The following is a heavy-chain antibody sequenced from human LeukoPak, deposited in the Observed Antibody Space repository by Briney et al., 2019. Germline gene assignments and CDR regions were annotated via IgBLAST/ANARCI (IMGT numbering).Heavy chain of an antibody. V-gene: IGHV3-72*01. CDR2: SKSKAYGYIT. J-gene: IGHJ4*02. CDR1: GFTFSDHY. D-gene: IGHD2-15*01. Sequence: GGSLRLSCAASGFTFSDHYMDWVRQAPGKGLEWVGRSKSKAYGYITQYAAFVQGRFTISRDDSKNSLYLQINSLKTEDTAVYYCARDDGGQGDYWGQGTLVTVSS. CDR3: ARDDGGQGDY.